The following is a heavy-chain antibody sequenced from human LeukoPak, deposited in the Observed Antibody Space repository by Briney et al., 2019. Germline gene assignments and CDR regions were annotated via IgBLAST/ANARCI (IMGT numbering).Heavy chain of an antibody. CDR2: INYSGST. CDR1: GGSIRSYY. D-gene: IGHD3-3*01. V-gene: IGHV4-59*01. Sequence: SETLSLTCTVSGGSIRSYYWSWIRQPPGKGLEWIGYINYSGSTKYNPSLKSRVTISVDKSKNQFSLKVNSVTAADAAVYYCARASPYDNWSGYWFDPWGQGTLVTVSS. J-gene: IGHJ5*02. CDR3: ARASPYDNWSGYWFDP.